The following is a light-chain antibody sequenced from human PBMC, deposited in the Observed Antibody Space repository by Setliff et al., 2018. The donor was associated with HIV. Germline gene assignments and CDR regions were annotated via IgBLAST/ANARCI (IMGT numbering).Light chain of an antibody. Sequence: QSALTQPASVTGAPGQSITISCTGTSNDIGRFNYVSWYKQFPGKGPTLVIFDVNQRPSGVSNRFSGSKSGNIASLIISGLQAEDEADYFCYSYSRGSTYVFGTGTKVTVL. CDR1: SNDIGRFNY. J-gene: IGLJ1*01. V-gene: IGLV2-14*03. CDR3: YSYSRGSTYV. CDR2: DVN.